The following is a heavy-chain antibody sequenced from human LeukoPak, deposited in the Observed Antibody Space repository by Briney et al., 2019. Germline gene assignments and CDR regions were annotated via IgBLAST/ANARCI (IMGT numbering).Heavy chain of an antibody. J-gene: IGHJ4*02. V-gene: IGHV7-4-1*02. CDR1: GYTFTSYY. CDR2: INTNTGNP. Sequence: ASVKVSCKASGYTFTSYYMHWVRQAPGQGLEWMGWINTNTGNPTYAQGFTGRFVFSLDTSVSTAYLQISSLKAEDTAVYYCAREPPQYYYDSSGYYDYWGQGTLVTVSS. CDR3: AREPPQYYYDSSGYYDY. D-gene: IGHD3-22*01.